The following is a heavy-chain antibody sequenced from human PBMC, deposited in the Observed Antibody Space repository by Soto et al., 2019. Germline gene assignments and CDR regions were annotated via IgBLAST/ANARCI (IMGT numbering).Heavy chain of an antibody. D-gene: IGHD3-22*01. V-gene: IGHV4-30-4*01. J-gene: IGHJ4*02. CDR3: ARATAGGYYYRYFDY. Sequence: SSETLSLTCTVSGGSISSGDYYWSWIRQPPGKGLEWIGYIYYSGSTYYNPSLKSRVTISVDTSKNQFSLKLSSVTAADTAVYYCARATAGGYYYRYFDYWGQGTLVTVSS. CDR2: IYYSGST. CDR1: GGSISSGDYY.